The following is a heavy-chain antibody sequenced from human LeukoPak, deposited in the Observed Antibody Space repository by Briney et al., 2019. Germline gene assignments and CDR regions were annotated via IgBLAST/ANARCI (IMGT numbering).Heavy chain of an antibody. CDR3: ARMITFGGVDYGMDV. Sequence: ASVKVSCKASGYTFTSYDINWVRQATGQGLECMGWMNPNSGNTDYAQKFQGRVTMTRNTSISTAYMELSSLRSEDTAVYYCARMITFGGVDYGMDVWGQGTKVTVSS. CDR2: MNPNSGNT. D-gene: IGHD3-16*01. CDR1: GYTFTSYD. V-gene: IGHV1-8*01. J-gene: IGHJ6*02.